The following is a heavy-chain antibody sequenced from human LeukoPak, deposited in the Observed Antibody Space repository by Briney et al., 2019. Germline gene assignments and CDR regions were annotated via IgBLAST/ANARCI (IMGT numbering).Heavy chain of an antibody. CDR2: INAGNGNT. V-gene: IGHV1-3*01. CDR1: GYTFTSYA. CDR3: ARENIVVVVAAGRWFDP. J-gene: IGHJ5*02. D-gene: IGHD2-15*01. Sequence: GAPVKVSCKASGYTFTSYAMHWVRQAPGQRLEWMGWINAGNGNTKYSQKFQGRVTITRDTSASTAYMELSSLRSEDTAVYYCARENIVVVVAAGRWFDPWGQGTLVTVSS.